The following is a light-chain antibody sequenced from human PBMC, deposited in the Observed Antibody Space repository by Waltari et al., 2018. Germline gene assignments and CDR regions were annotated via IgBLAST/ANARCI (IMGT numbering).Light chain of an antibody. CDR1: SSNIGAGYD. CDR2: GNS. V-gene: IGLV1-40*01. Sequence: SVSGAPGQRVTISCTGSSSNIGAGYDVNWYQQLPGKVPKLLIYGNSNRPSGVPDRISGSKSGTSASLAITGLQAEDEADYYCQSYDSSLGGSVFGGGTKLTVL. J-gene: IGLJ2*01. CDR3: QSYDSSLGGSV.